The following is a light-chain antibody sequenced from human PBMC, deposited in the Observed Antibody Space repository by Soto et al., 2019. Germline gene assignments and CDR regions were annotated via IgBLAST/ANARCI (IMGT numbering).Light chain of an antibody. V-gene: IGKV3-15*01. Sequence: EIVMTQSPATLSVSPGERATLSCRASQSVSSNLAWYQQKPGQAPRLLIYGASTRATGFPARFSGSGSGTEFTLTISSLQSEDFAVYYCQQYNNWPQTFGQGTKVEI. CDR1: QSVSSN. CDR2: GAS. CDR3: QQYNNWPQT. J-gene: IGKJ1*01.